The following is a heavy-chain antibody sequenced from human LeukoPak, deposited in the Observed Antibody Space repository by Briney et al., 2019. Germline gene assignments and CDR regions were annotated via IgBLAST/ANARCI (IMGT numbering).Heavy chain of an antibody. Sequence: SETLSLTCAVYGGSFSGYYWSWIRQPPGKGLEWIGEINHSGSTNYNPSLKSRVTISVDTPKNQFSLKLSSVTAADTAVYYCARGKSGSSWTRWFDPWGQGTLVTVSS. J-gene: IGHJ5*02. CDR2: INHSGST. D-gene: IGHD6-13*01. V-gene: IGHV4-34*01. CDR1: GGSFSGYY. CDR3: ARGKSGSSWTRWFDP.